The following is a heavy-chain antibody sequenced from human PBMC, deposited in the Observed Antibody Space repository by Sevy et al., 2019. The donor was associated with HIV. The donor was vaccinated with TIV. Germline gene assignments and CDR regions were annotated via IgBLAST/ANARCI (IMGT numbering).Heavy chain of an antibody. Sequence: ASVKVSCKASGYTFTTYRITWVRQAPGQGLEWMGWISPHNGDTNYAQKDRGRVTMTTDTSTSTAYMELRSLRADDTAVYYCAGAFCSGGRCYSLAYWGQGTLVTVSS. V-gene: IGHV1-18*04. J-gene: IGHJ4*02. CDR1: GYTFTTYR. D-gene: IGHD2-15*01. CDR2: ISPHNGDT. CDR3: AGAFCSGGRCYSLAY.